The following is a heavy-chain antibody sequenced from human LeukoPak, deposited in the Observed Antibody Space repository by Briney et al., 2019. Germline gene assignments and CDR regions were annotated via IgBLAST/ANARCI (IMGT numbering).Heavy chain of an antibody. J-gene: IGHJ4*02. CDR1: GGSFSGYY. V-gene: IGHV4-34*01. D-gene: IGHD4/OR15-4a*01. CDR2: INHSGST. Sequence: PSETLSLTCAVYGGSFSGYYWSWIRQPPGKGLEWIGEINHSGSTNYNPSLKSRVTISVDTSKNQFSLELSSVTAADTAVYYCARVRGQPANPLDYWGQGTLVTVSS. CDR3: ARVRGQPANPLDY.